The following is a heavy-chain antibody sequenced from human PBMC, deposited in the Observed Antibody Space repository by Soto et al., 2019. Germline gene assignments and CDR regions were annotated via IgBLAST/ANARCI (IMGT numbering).Heavy chain of an antibody. J-gene: IGHJ3*02. D-gene: IGHD3-22*01. CDR1: GYTFTSYA. CDR2: IIPIFGTA. V-gene: IGHV1-69*06. Sequence: SVKVSCKASGYTFTSYAMHWVRQAPGQRPEWMGGIIPIFGTANYAQKFQGRVTITADKSTSTAYMELSSLRSEDTAVYYCSRHSSGYFSDAFDIWGQGTMVTVSS. CDR3: SRHSSGYFSDAFDI.